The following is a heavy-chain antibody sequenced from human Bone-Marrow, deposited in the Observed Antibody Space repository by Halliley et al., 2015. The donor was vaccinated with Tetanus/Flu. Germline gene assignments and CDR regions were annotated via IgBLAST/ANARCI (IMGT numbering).Heavy chain of an antibody. Sequence: TLSLTCTVSDDYIGNYYWSWIRQPSGKGLEWIGYIYYSGSTKYNPSLKSRVTTSVDTSKNQFSLKLTSVTAADTAVYYCARSPSMIFGGPPKYYFDYWGQGTLVTVSS. D-gene: IGHD3-3*01. CDR3: ARSPSMIFGGPPKYYFDY. V-gene: IGHV4-59*01. J-gene: IGHJ4*02. CDR1: DDYIGNYY. CDR2: IYYSGST.